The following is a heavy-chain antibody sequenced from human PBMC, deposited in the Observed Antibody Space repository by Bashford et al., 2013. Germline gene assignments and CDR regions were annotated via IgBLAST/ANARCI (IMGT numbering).Heavy chain of an antibody. CDR3: ARAITPDTAMVTAPDYFDY. J-gene: IGHJ4*02. Sequence: SETLSLTCTVSGGSISSGGYYWSWIRQHPGKGLEWIGYIYYSGSTYYNPSLKSRVTISVDTSKNQFSLKLSSVTAADTAVYYCARAITPDTAMVTAPDYFDYWAEGTLVTVSS. V-gene: IGHV4-31*03. CDR1: GGSISSGGYY. CDR2: IYYSGST. D-gene: IGHD5-18*01.